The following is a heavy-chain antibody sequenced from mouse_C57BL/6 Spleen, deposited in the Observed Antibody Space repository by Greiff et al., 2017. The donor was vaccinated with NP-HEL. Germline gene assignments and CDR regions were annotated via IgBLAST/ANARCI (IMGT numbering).Heavy chain of an antibody. CDR2: IDPSDSYT. D-gene: IGHD1-1*01. Sequence: QVQLQQPGAELVKPGASVKLSCKASGYTFTSYWMQWVKQRPGQGLEWIGEIDPSDSYTNYNQKFKGKATVTVDKYSSAAYMQLSSLTSEDSAVYYCARAYGSSYPYAMDYWGQGTSVTVSS. V-gene: IGHV1-50*01. CDR1: GYTFTSYW. J-gene: IGHJ4*01. CDR3: ARAYGSSYPYAMDY.